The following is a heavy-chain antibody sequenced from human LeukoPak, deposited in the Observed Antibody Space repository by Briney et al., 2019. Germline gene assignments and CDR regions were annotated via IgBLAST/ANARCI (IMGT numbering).Heavy chain of an antibody. J-gene: IGHJ4*02. V-gene: IGHV3-7*05. D-gene: IGHD3-22*01. CDR1: GFPFSSYW. Sequence: GGSLRLSCAASGFPFSSYWMSWVRQAPGKGLEWVANIKQDGSEKYYVDSVKGRFTISRDNAKNSLYLQMSSLRAEDTAVYYCARDLLTYYDSIGQGAYVDYWGQGTLVTVSS. CDR2: IKQDGSEK. CDR3: ARDLLTYYDSIGQGAYVDY.